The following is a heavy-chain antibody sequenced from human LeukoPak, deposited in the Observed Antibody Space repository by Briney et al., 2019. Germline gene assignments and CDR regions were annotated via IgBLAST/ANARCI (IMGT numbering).Heavy chain of an antibody. CDR1: GYTFTSYA. V-gene: IGHV7-4-1*02. CDR3: ARDGQQLVPNWFDP. D-gene: IGHD6-6*01. J-gene: IGHJ5*02. CDR2: INTNTGNP. Sequence: APVKVSCKASGYTFTSYAMNWVRQAPGQGLEWMGWINTNTGNPTYAQGFTGRFVFSLDTSVSTAYLQISSLKAEDTAVYYCARDGQQLVPNWFDPWGQGTLVTVSS.